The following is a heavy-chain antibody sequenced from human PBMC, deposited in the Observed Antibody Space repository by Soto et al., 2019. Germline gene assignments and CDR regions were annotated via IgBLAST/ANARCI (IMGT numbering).Heavy chain of an antibody. CDR1: GGSIISGGYY. V-gene: IGHV4-30-2*01. Sequence: QLQLQESGSGLVNPSQTLSLTCAVSGGSIISGGYYWSWIRQPQGKGLEWIGYIYHSGSTFSNPSIQRRVSILVARSKNQFSLQLSSVTAAYTAVYYCAWGRIGTRRDYWCQGTLVTVS. D-gene: IGHD2-2*01. CDR2: IYHSGST. J-gene: IGHJ4*02. CDR3: AWGRIGTRRDY.